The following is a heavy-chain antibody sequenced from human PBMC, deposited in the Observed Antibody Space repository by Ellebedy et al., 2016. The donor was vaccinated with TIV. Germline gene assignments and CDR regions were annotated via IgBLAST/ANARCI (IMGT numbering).Heavy chain of an antibody. CDR2: IEFSGNI. CDR1: AGFITSSDSY. CDR3: ARVKATGDQARGLIDA. V-gene: IGHV4-39*01. J-gene: IGHJ5*02. Sequence: MPSETLSPTCTVSAGFITSSDSYWGWIRQPPGKGLEWIATIEFSGNIYYNASLKSRVIISADISKNQFSLQVSSLTAADTAVYYCARVKATGDQARGLIDAWGQGTLVTVSS. D-gene: IGHD1-26*01.